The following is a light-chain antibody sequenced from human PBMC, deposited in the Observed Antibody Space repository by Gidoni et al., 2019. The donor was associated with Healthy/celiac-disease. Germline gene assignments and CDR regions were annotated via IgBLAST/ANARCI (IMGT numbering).Light chain of an antibody. CDR3: QQYNNWPAWT. Sequence: EIVMTQSPATLSVSPGERATLSCRASQSVSSNLAWYQQKPGQAPRLLIYGASNRATGIPARFSGSGSGTELTLTISSMQSEDFAVYYCQQYNNWPAWTFGQGTKVEIK. CDR1: QSVSSN. CDR2: GAS. V-gene: IGKV3-15*01. J-gene: IGKJ1*01.